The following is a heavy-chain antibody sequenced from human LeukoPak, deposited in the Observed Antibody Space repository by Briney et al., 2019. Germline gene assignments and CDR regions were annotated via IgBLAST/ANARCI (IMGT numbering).Heavy chain of an antibody. CDR1: GGSFSDSY. Sequence: PSETLSLTCGISGGSFSDSYWSWIRQPPGKGLEWIGEIDRGGGANYSPSLKSRVTISRDTSKNQFSLKLSSVTAADTAVYYCARASYDILTGSILYYFDYWGQGTLVTVSS. CDR2: IDRGGGA. D-gene: IGHD3-9*01. V-gene: IGHV4-34*01. CDR3: ARASYDILTGSILYYFDY. J-gene: IGHJ4*02.